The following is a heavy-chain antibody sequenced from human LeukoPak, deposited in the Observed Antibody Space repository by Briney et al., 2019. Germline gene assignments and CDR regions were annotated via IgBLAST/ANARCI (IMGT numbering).Heavy chain of an antibody. V-gene: IGHV4-38-2*01. CDR2: IHHSGST. J-gene: IGHJ4*02. D-gene: IGHD6-19*01. Sequence: PSETLSLTCAVSGYSISSGYYWGWIRQPPGKGLEWIGSIHHSGSTFYNPSLKSRVTISVDTSKNQFSLKLSSVTAADTAVYYCARHYTSGWCSDYWGQGTLVTVSS. CDR1: GYSISSGYY. CDR3: ARHYTSGWCSDY.